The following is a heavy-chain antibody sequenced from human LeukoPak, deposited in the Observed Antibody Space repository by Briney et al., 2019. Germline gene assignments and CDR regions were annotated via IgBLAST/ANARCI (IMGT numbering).Heavy chain of an antibody. CDR2: ISAYNGNT. V-gene: IGHV1-18*01. CDR1: GYTFTSYG. CDR3: ARDGSATYDFWSGSYPEWADYYYFYMDV. J-gene: IGHJ6*03. D-gene: IGHD3-3*01. Sequence: ASVKVSCKASGYTFTSYGISWVRQAPGQGLEWMGWISAYNGNTNYAQKFQGRVTMTTDTSTSTAYMEPRSLRSDDTAVYYCARDGSATYDFWSGSYPEWADYYYFYMDVWGKGTTVTVSS.